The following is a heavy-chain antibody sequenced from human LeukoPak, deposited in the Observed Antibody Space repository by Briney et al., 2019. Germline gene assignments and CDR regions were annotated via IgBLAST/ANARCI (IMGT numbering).Heavy chain of an antibody. J-gene: IGHJ4*02. Sequence: LSLTCTVSGGSISSSDYYMSWIRQAPGKGLEWVSYISTSSSYTNYADSVKGRFTISRDNAKNSLYLQMNSLRAEDTAVYYCARTSSSVLDYWGQGTLVTVSS. CDR2: ISTSSSYT. CDR3: ARTSSSVLDY. V-gene: IGHV3-11*06. D-gene: IGHD5/OR15-5a*01. CDR1: GGSISSSDYY.